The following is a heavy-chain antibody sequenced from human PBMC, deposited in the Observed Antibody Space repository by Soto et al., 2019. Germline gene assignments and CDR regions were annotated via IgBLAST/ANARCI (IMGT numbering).Heavy chain of an antibody. D-gene: IGHD6-13*01. J-gene: IGHJ5*02. CDR2: ISFDGGSQ. V-gene: IGHV3-30*03. Sequence: QVQLVESGGGVVQPGRSLRLSCAASGFDFNTYGLHWVRQAPGKGLEWVAAISFDGGSQYYADSVKGRFTISRDNSNSEQSLQMSSLGAEATATYFCATDSSVTAAGSGVWFDLCGPGPVV. CDR1: GFDFNTYG. CDR3: ATDSSVTAAGSGVWFDL.